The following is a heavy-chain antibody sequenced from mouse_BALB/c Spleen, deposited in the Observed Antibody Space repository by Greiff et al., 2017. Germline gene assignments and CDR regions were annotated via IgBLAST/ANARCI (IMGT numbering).Heavy chain of an antibody. CDR1: GYTFTSYY. J-gene: IGHJ2*01. D-gene: IGHD1-1*01. Sequence: VQLQQPGAELVKPGASVKLSCKASGYTFTSYYMYWVKQRPGQGLEWIGGINPSNGGTNFNEKFKSKATLTVDKSSSTAYMQLSSLTSEDSAVYYCTRFYYYGSSYFDYWGQGTTLTVSS. CDR2: INPSNGGT. CDR3: TRFYYYGSSYFDY. V-gene: IGHV1S81*02.